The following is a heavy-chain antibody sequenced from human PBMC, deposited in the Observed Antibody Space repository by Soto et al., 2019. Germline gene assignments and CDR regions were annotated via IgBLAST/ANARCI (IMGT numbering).Heavy chain of an antibody. CDR2: IYRSGST. V-gene: IGHV4-4*02. Sequence: QVQLQESGPGLVKPSGTLSLTCAVSSGSISSSNWWSWVRQPPGKGLEWIGEIYRSGSTNYNPSLKSRVTISVDKSKNQFSLKLSSVTAADTAVYYCARDGAAAGHNWFDPWGQGTLVTVSS. CDR1: SGSISSSNW. D-gene: IGHD6-13*01. CDR3: ARDGAAAGHNWFDP. J-gene: IGHJ5*02.